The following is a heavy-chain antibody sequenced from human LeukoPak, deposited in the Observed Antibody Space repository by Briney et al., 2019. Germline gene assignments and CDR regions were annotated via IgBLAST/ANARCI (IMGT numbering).Heavy chain of an antibody. J-gene: IGHJ3*02. V-gene: IGHV4-30-4*08. Sequence: SQTLSLTCTVSGGSISSGDYYWSWIRQPPGKGLVWIGYIYYSGSTYYNPSLKSRVTISVDTSKNQFSLKLSSVTAADTAVYYCARIVGAGDAFDIWGQGTMVTVSS. CDR2: IYYSGST. CDR3: ARIVGAGDAFDI. CDR1: GGSISSGDYY. D-gene: IGHD1-26*01.